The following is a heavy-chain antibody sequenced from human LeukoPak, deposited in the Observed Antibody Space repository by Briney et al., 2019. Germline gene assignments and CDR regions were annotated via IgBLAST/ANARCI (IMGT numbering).Heavy chain of an antibody. CDR3: ARDSSVRDEAWWFNP. CDR2: IPSGGGT. V-gene: IGHV3-23*01. J-gene: IGHJ5*02. Sequence: PGGSLRLCCAAPGFTFSSYVMSWVRQAPGKGLQWVSTIPSGGGTYYADSVKGRFTIPRDNFKNTLYLQMNSLRAEDTAVYYCARDSSVRDEAWWFNPWGQGTLVTVSS. CDR1: GFTFSSYV. D-gene: IGHD3-10*01.